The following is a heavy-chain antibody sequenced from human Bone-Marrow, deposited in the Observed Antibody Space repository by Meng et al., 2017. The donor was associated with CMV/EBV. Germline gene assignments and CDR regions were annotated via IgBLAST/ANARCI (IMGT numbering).Heavy chain of an antibody. V-gene: IGHV4-31*03. D-gene: IGHD1-1*01. Sequence: SETLSLTCTVSGGSISSGGYYWSWIRQHPGKGLEWIGYIYYSGSTYYNPSLKSRVTISVDTSKNQFSLKLSSVTAADTAVYYCARAPRELEPKESYFDYWGQGTLVTVSS. J-gene: IGHJ4*02. CDR1: GGSISSGGYY. CDR3: ARAPRELEPKESYFDY. CDR2: IYYSGST.